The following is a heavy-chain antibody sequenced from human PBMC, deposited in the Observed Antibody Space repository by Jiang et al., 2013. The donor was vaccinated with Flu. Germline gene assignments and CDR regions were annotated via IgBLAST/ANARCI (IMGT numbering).Heavy chain of an antibody. D-gene: IGHD2-2*01. CDR3: ARHSSVLVPAANDY. CDR1: GGSISSGGYS. J-gene: IGHJ4*02. CDR2: FYHSFEFGGTS. Sequence: GLVKPSETLSLICTVSGGSISSGGYSWGWIRQPPGKGLEWIGSFYHSFEFGGTSYYNPSLKSRVTISVDTTKNQLSLKLSSVTAADTAVFYCARHSSVLVPAANDYWGQGTLVTVSS. V-gene: IGHV4-39*01.